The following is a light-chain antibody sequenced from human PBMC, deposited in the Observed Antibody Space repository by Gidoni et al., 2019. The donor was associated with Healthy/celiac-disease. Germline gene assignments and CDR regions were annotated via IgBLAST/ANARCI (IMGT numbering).Light chain of an antibody. CDR2: YAS. J-gene: IGKJ1*01. V-gene: IGKV1-5*01. CDR1: QSISSW. Sequence: DIPMTQSPSTSSASVGDRFTITSRASQSISSWLAWYQQKQGKAPKLLLDYASSFESGVPSRFSGSGSGTEFTLTISSLQPDDFATYYCQQYNSLWTFGQGTKVEIK. CDR3: QQYNSLWT.